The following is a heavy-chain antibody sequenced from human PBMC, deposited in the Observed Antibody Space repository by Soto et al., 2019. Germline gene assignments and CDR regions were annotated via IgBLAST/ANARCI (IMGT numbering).Heavy chain of an antibody. Sequence: PSETLSLTCTVSGGSINNGNYYWGWIRQLPGKGLEWIGYIHYGASTYYNPSLKSRVTISVDTSKNQFSLKLSSVTAADTAVYYCARGRRSEWLRSRSRYFDYWGQGTLVTVSS. D-gene: IGHD5-12*01. V-gene: IGHV4-39*07. CDR2: IHYGAST. CDR1: GGSINNGNYY. CDR3: ARGRRSEWLRSRSRYFDY. J-gene: IGHJ4*02.